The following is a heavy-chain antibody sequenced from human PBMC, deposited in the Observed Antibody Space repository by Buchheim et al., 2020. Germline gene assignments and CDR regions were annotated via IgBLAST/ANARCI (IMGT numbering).Heavy chain of an antibody. J-gene: IGHJ5*02. CDR2: INGDGRIT. D-gene: IGHD2-8*01. V-gene: IGHV3-74*01. Sequence: EVQLVESGGDLVQPGGSLRLSCAASGFTFGSNWMQWVRQAPGKGLMWFSRINGDGRITTYADSVKGRFTLCRDNTKNTLDLQMNNLRADDTAVYYCAGGVNWFDPWGQGTL. CDR3: AGGVNWFDP. CDR1: GFTFGSNW.